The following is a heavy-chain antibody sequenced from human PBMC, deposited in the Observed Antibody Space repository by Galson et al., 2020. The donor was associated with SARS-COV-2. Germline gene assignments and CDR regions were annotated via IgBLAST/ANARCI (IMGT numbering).Heavy chain of an antibody. Sequence: GESLKISCKGSGYSINTFRIGWVRQMPGKGLEWMGIIYHGDSDTRYSPSFQGQVTISVDKSITTTYLQWTSLKASDTAMYYCARQPIGPDNSGPFDDWGQGTLVTVSS. CDR3: ARQPIGPDNSGPFDD. CDR2: IYHGDSDT. CDR1: GYSINTFR. J-gene: IGHJ4*02. V-gene: IGHV5-51*01. D-gene: IGHD1-1*01.